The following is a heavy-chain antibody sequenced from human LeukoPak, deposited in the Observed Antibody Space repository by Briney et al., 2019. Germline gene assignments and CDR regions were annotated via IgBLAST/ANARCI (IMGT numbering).Heavy chain of an antibody. D-gene: IGHD1-20*01. CDR3: TRALRYNWNDVFGY. Sequence: GGSLRLSCTVSGFTFGDYGMSWVRQAPGKGLEWVAFIRSKAYGGTTEYAASVKGRFAITRDDSKSIVYLQMNSLKTEDTAVYYCTRALRYNWNDVFGYWGQGTLVTVSS. CDR1: GFTFGDYG. V-gene: IGHV3-49*04. CDR2: IRSKAYGGTT. J-gene: IGHJ4*02.